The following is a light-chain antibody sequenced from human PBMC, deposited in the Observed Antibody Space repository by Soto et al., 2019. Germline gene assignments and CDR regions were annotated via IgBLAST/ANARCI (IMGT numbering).Light chain of an antibody. Sequence: DFRMTQSPSTLSASVGDRVTISCRASQSISRWLAWYQQKPGRAPKLLIYDVSSLKSGVPSRFSGSGSGTDFTLTISSLQPEDFATYYCQQSETFGQGTKVDIK. V-gene: IGKV1-5*01. CDR2: DVS. CDR3: QQSET. CDR1: QSISRW. J-gene: IGKJ1*01.